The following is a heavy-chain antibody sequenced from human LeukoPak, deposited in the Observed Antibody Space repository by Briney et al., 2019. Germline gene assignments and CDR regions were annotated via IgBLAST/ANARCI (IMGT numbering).Heavy chain of an antibody. CDR3: ARVLGHYYDSSGYYLNWFDP. CDR2: ISAYNGNT. J-gene: IGHJ5*02. Sequence: GASVKVSCKASGYTFTSYGISWVRQAPGQGLEWMGWISAYNGNTNYAQKLQGRVTMTTDTSTSTAYMELRSLRSDDTAVYYCARVLGHYYDSSGYYLNWFDPWGQGTLVTVSS. CDR1: GYTFTSYG. V-gene: IGHV1-18*01. D-gene: IGHD3-22*01.